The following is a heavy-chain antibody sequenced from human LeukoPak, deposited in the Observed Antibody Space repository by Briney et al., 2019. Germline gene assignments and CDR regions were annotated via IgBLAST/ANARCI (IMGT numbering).Heavy chain of an antibody. J-gene: IGHJ4*02. Sequence: SETLSLTCIVSGGSISSIGYYWGWIRQPPGKGLEGIGSVYYSGSTFYNPSLKSRVTTSVDTSKSQFSLKLNSMTAADTAVYCCSRGYCSGGSCYWGDYWGQGALVTVSS. CDR3: SRGYCSGGSCYWGDY. CDR2: VYYSGST. D-gene: IGHD2-15*01. CDR1: GGSISSIGYY. V-gene: IGHV4-39*01.